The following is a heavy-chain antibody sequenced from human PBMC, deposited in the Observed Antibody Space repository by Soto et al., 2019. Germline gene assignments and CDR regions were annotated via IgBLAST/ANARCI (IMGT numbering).Heavy chain of an antibody. D-gene: IGHD1-26*01. CDR3: ARVRGPWYSGSYRYDY. V-gene: IGHV1-8*01. CDR2: MNPNSGNT. J-gene: IGHJ4*02. CDR1: GYTFTSYD. Sequence: QVQLVQSGAEVKKPGASVKVSCKASGYTFTSYDINWVRQATGQGLEWMGWMNPNSGNTGYAQKFQGRVTMTRNTSISTAYMELSSLRSEDTAVYYCARVRGPWYSGSYRYDYWCQGTLVTVSS.